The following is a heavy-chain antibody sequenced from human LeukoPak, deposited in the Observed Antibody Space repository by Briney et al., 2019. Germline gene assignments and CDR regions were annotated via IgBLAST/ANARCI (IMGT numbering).Heavy chain of an antibody. CDR2: VYYFART. Sequence: AETLSLTCTVSRGSIGTYYWSWIRQPPGKGLEWIGYVYYFARTDYNPSLESRATISVDASKNQFSLKVRSVTAQDTAVYYCAKLGSPRAYWGQGILVTVSS. D-gene: IGHD1-26*01. CDR3: AKLGSPRAY. J-gene: IGHJ4*02. CDR1: RGSIGTYY. V-gene: IGHV4-59*01.